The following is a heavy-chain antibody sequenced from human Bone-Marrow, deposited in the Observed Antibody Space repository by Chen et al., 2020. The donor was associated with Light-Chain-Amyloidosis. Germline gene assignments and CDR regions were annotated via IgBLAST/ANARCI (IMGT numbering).Heavy chain of an antibody. V-gene: IGHV5-51*01. CDR1: GYTFPNYW. Sequence: EVQLAQSGPEVKKPGESLKISCKGSGYTFPNYWFGWVRQMPGKGLEWMGVIYPDDSDARYSPSFEGQVTISADKSITTAYLQWRSLKASDTAMYYCARRRDGYNFDYWGQGTLVTVSS. CDR3: ARRRDGYNFDY. D-gene: IGHD5-12*01. J-gene: IGHJ4*02. CDR2: IYPDDSDA.